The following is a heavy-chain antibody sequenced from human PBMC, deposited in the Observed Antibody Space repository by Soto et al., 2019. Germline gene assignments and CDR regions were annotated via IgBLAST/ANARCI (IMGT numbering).Heavy chain of an antibody. V-gene: IGHV3-30-3*01. J-gene: IGHJ4*02. D-gene: IGHD2-21*02. CDR3: VRAIVVVTAAPDY. CDR1: GFTFSSYA. Sequence: SLLRSCAASGFTFSSYAMHWVRQAPGKGLEWVAVISYDGSNKYYADSVKGRFTISRDNSKNTLYLQMNSLRAEDTAVYYCVRAIVVVTAAPDYWGRGTLVTVSS. CDR2: ISYDGSNK.